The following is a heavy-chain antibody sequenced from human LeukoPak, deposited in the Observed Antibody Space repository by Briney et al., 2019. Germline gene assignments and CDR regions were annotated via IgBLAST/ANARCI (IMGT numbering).Heavy chain of an antibody. D-gene: IGHD3-22*01. Sequence: SETLSLTCTVSGGSISSYYWSWIRQPPGKGLEWIGYIYYSGSTNYNPSLKSRVTISVDTSKNQFSLKRSSVTAADTAVYYCARDLHPYDSSGYFDYWGQGTLVTVSS. CDR1: GGSISSYY. V-gene: IGHV4-59*01. J-gene: IGHJ4*02. CDR2: IYYSGST. CDR3: ARDLHPYDSSGYFDY.